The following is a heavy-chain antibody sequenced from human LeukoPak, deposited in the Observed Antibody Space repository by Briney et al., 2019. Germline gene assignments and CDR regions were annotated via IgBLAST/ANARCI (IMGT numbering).Heavy chain of an antibody. Sequence: PSETLSLTCAVYGGSFSGYYWSWIRQPPGKGLEWIGEINHSGSTNYNPSLKSRVTISVDTSKNQFSLKLSSVTAADTAVYYCAGQNFYDSSGYYYTYPAKIDYWGQGSLVTVSS. CDR1: GGSFSGYY. CDR3: AGQNFYDSSGYYYTYPAKIDY. J-gene: IGHJ4*02. V-gene: IGHV4-34*01. D-gene: IGHD3-22*01. CDR2: INHSGST.